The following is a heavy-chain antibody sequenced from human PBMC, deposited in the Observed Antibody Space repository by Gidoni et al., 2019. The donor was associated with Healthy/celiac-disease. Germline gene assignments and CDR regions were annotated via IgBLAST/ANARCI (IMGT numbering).Heavy chain of an antibody. CDR1: GFTFSSYA. CDR2: ISGSGGST. D-gene: IGHD3-3*01. V-gene: IGHV3-23*01. Sequence: EVQLLESGGGLVQPGGSLRLSCAASGFTFSSYAMTWVRQAPGKGLEWVSAISGSGGSTYYADSVKGRFTISRDNSKNTLYLQMNSLRAEDTAVYYCAKVSYYDFWSGYPDYYGMDVWGQGTTVTVSS. J-gene: IGHJ6*02. CDR3: AKVSYYDFWSGYPDYYGMDV.